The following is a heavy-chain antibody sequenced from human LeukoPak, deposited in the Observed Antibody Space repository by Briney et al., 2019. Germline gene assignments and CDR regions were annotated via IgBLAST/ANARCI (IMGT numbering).Heavy chain of an antibody. D-gene: IGHD3-22*01. CDR3: ARLYHVSSAYFLDY. CDR1: GGSISSHY. CDR2: IFYSGST. Sequence: PSETLSLTCTVSGGSISSHYWSWIRQPPGKGLEWMGYIFYSGSTNYNPSLESRMTISMDTSKNQFSLRLSSVTAADTAVYYCARLYHVSSAYFLDYWGQGTLVTVSS. V-gene: IGHV4-59*08. J-gene: IGHJ4*02.